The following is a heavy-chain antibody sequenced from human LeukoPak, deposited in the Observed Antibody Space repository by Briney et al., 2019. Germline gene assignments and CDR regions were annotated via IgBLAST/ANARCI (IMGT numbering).Heavy chain of an antibody. CDR1: GFTFGDNP. J-gene: IGHJ6*03. CDR2: IRSDRYGGTS. D-gene: IGHD6-6*01. Sequence: GGSLRLSCTASGFTFGDNPLNWVRQAPGKGLGRVGLIRSDRYGGTSEYVASVNGRFSISRDDSRNILYLEMNSLRNEDTAVYFCTRISSSPAALYYYYMDVWGKGIPVTVSS. V-gene: IGHV3-49*04. CDR3: TRISSSPAALYYYYMDV.